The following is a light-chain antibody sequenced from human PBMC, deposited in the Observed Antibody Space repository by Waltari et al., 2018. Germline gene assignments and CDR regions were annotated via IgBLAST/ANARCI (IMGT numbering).Light chain of an antibody. CDR1: QSVSSS. CDR3: QQSTNWPLT. Sequence: EIVMTQSPATLSLSPGERATISCRASQSVSSSLAWYQQKPGQAPRLLIYGASSRATGIPDRFSGSGSGTEFTLTISSLEPEDVAVYYCQQSTNWPLTFGGGTKVEIK. J-gene: IGKJ4*01. V-gene: IGKV3D-15*01. CDR2: GAS.